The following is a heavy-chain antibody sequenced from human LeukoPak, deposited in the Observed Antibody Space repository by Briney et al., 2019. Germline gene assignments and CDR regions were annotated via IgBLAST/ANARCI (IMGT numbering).Heavy chain of an antibody. Sequence: SVKGRFTISRDNAKNSLYLQMNSLRAEDTAVYYCARDSPLTRSYYYYMDVWGKGTTVTVSS. J-gene: IGHJ6*03. CDR3: ARDSPLTRSYYYYMDV. V-gene: IGHV3-11*04.